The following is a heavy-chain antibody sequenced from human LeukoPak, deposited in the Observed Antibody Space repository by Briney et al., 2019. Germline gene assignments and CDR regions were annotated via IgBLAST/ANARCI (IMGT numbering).Heavy chain of an antibody. D-gene: IGHD3-10*01. CDR2: IYHSGSI. J-gene: IGHJ3*02. CDR1: GYSISSGYY. V-gene: IGHV4-38-2*02. CDR3: ARLLWFGEEVGFDI. Sequence: SETLSLTCTVSGYSISSGYYWGWIRQPPGKGLEWIGSIYHSGSIHYNPSLQSRVTISVDTSKNQFSLKLSSVTAADTAVYYCARLLWFGEEVGFDIWGQGTMVTVSS.